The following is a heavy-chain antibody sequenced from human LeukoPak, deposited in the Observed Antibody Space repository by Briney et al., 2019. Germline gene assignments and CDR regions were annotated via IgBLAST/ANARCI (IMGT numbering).Heavy chain of an antibody. Sequence: PGGSLRLSCAASGFTFSSYSMNWVRQAPGKGLEWVSSISSSSSYIYYADSVKGRFTISRDNAKNSLYLQMNSLRAEDTAVYYCARDDRLPGRGYYGMDVWGQGTTVTVSS. CDR1: GFTFSSYS. J-gene: IGHJ6*02. CDR2: ISSSSSYI. V-gene: IGHV3-21*01. CDR3: ARDDRLPGRGYYGMDV.